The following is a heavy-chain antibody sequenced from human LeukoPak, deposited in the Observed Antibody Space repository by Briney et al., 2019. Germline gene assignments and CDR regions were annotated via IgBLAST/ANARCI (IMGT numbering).Heavy chain of an antibody. J-gene: IGHJ4*02. CDR3: VKGAPFDY. D-gene: IGHD4/OR15-4a*01. V-gene: IGHV3-74*03. Sequence: PGGSLRLSCAASGFTFSDQRMHWVRQGPEKGLVWVSRINGDGSSTAYADFVKGRFTISRDNARNTLSLQMNSLRIEDTAIYYCVKGAPFDYWGQGTLVAASS. CDR1: GFTFSDQR. CDR2: INGDGSST.